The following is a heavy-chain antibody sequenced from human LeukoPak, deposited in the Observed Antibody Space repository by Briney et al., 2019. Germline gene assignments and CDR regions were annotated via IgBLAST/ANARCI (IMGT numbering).Heavy chain of an antibody. CDR2: INTDERST. D-gene: IGHD2-21*01. J-gene: IGHJ6*03. Sequence: GGSLRLSCAASGFTFSGYWMHWVRQAPGKGLVWVSRINTDERSTDSADSVRGRFTSSRDNAKNTLYLQMNSLRAEDTAVYYCARAASSTRVIYMDVWGKGTTVTVSS. CDR3: ARAASSTRVIYMDV. CDR1: GFTFSGYW. V-gene: IGHV3-74*01.